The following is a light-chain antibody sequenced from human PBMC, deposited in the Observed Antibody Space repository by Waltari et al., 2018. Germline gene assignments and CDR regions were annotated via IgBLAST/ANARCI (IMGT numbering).Light chain of an antibody. CDR2: DVT. Sequence: QSALTQPASLSGSPGQSITISCPGTSSDVGYYNYFSWYQHYPGKAPELIIYDVTNRPSGVSSRFSGSKSGNTASLTISGLQAEDETDYYCSSYTTSGLYVFGSGTQVTVL. J-gene: IGLJ1*01. V-gene: IGLV2-14*03. CDR3: SSYTTSGLYV. CDR1: SSDVGYYNY.